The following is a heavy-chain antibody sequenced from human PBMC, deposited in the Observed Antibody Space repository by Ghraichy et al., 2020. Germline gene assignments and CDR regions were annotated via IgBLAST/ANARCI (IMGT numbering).Heavy chain of an antibody. J-gene: IGHJ6*04. Sequence: SETLSLTCTVSGGSITTSSYYWGWIRQPPGKGLEWLGSFFYAGPTYYTPSLKSRVPVSFDTTTNQFYLKLSSVTAADTAVYYCARHNGDPLRHGGQPLYYYGMDVWGKGTTVTVSS. CDR1: GGSITTSSYY. D-gene: IGHD4-17*01. CDR2: FFYAGPT. CDR3: ARHNGDPLRHGGQPLYYYGMDV. V-gene: IGHV4-39*01.